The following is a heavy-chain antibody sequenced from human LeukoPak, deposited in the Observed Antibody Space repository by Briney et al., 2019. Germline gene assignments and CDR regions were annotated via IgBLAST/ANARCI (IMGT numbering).Heavy chain of an antibody. CDR2: IYPGDSDT. V-gene: IGHV5-51*01. J-gene: IGHJ4*02. CDR3: ARRHRYCSTTGCYAVDY. Sequence: GESLKISCKASGYSFTSYWIAWVRQMPGKGLEWMGIIYPGDSDTRYSPSFQGQVTTSADKSISTAYLQWSSLKASDTAMYYCARRHRYCSTTGCYAVDYWGQGTLVTVSS. D-gene: IGHD2-2*01. CDR1: GYSFTSYW.